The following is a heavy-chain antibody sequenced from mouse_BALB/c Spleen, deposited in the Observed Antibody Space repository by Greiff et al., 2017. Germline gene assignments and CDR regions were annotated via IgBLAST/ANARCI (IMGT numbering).Heavy chain of an antibody. CDR2: ISDGGSYT. CDR1: GFTFSDYY. CDR3: ASGFITTVVARYYYAMDY. D-gene: IGHD1-1*01. Sequence: EVQLVESGGGLVKPGGSLKLSCAASGFTFSDYYMYWVRQTPEQRLEWVATISDGGSYTYYPDSVKGRITISRDNAKNNLYLQMSSLKSEDTAMYYCASGFITTVVARYYYAMDYWGQGTSVTVSS. J-gene: IGHJ4*01. V-gene: IGHV5-4*02.